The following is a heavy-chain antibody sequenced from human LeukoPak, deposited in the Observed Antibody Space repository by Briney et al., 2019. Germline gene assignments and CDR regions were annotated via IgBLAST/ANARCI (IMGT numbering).Heavy chain of an antibody. D-gene: IGHD3-3*01. V-gene: IGHV4-4*07. CDR3: ARDHLANLASRLFDP. Sequence: SETLSLTCTVSGGSISSYYWSWIRQPAGKGLEWIGSIYHSESTYYNPSLKSRVTISIDTSKNQFSLKLSSVTAADTAVYYCARDHLANLASRLFDPWGQGTLVTVSS. CDR1: GGSISSYY. J-gene: IGHJ5*02. CDR2: IYHSEST.